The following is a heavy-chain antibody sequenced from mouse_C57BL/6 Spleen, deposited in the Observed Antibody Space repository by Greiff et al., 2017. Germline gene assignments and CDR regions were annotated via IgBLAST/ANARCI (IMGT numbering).Heavy chain of an antibody. D-gene: IGHD4-1*01. CDR3: TRGTGTGLFAY. CDR2: ISYSGST. Sequence: EVQLQESGPGMVKPSQSLSLTCTVTGYSITSGYDWHWIRHFPGNKLEWMGYISYSGSTNYNPSLKSRISITHDTSKNHFFLKLNSVTTEDTATYYCTRGTGTGLFAYWGQGTLVTVSA. V-gene: IGHV3-1*01. J-gene: IGHJ3*01. CDR1: GYSITSGYD.